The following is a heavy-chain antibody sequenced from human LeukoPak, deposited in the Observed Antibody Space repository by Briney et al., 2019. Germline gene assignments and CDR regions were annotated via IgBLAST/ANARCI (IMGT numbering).Heavy chain of an antibody. Sequence: GGSLRLSCAASGFTFSSYSMNWVRQAPGKGLEWVSSISSSSSYIYYADSVKGRFTISRDNAKNSLYLQMNSLRAEDTAVYYCARDRSSGRDAFDIWSQGTMVTVSS. J-gene: IGHJ3*02. CDR3: ARDRSSGRDAFDI. CDR1: GFTFSSYS. V-gene: IGHV3-21*01. D-gene: IGHD6-19*01. CDR2: ISSSSSYI.